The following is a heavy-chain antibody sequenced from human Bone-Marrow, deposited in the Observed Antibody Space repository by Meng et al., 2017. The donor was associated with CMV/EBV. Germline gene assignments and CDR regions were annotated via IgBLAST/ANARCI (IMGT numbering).Heavy chain of an antibody. J-gene: IGHJ4*02. CDR2: IRYDGSNK. D-gene: IGHD6-19*01. Sequence: GGSLRFSCAASGFTFSSYGMHWVRQAPGKGLEWVAFIRYDGSNKYYADSVKGRFTISRDNSKNTLYLQMNSLRAEDTAVYYCAKGARLVPYFDYWGQGTLVTVSS. V-gene: IGHV3-30*02. CDR1: GFTFSSYG. CDR3: AKGARLVPYFDY.